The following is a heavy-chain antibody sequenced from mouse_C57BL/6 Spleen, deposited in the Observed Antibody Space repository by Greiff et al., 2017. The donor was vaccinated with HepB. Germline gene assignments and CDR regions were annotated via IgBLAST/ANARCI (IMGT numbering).Heavy chain of an antibody. D-gene: IGHD5-1-1*01. CDR2: ISGGGGNT. V-gene: IGHV5-9*01. Sequence: EVQRVESGGGLVKPGGSLKLSCAASGFTFSSYTMSWVRQTPEKRLEWVATISGGGGNTYYPDSVKGRFTISRDNAKNTLYLQMSSLRSEDTALYYCARHQYLYAMDYWGQGTSVTVSS. CDR1: GFTFSSYT. CDR3: ARHQYLYAMDY. J-gene: IGHJ4*01.